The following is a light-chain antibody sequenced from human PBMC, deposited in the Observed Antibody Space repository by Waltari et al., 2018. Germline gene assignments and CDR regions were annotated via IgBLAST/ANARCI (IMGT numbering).Light chain of an antibody. V-gene: IGKV3-11*01. CDR2: DAS. CDR1: QSVGSY. J-gene: IGKJ5*01. Sequence: ETVLTQSPDTLSLSPGERATLFCRASQSVGSYLAWYLQKPGQAPRLLMYDASTRAPGIPARCSGSGSGTDFTLTISSLEPEDFAVYYCQQRANQITFGQGTRLEIK. CDR3: QQRANQIT.